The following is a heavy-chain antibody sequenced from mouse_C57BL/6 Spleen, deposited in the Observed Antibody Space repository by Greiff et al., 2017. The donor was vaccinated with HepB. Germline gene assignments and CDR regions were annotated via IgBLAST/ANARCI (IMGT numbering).Heavy chain of an antibody. J-gene: IGHJ4*01. Sequence: QVQLQQPGAELVKPGASVKLSCKASGYTFTSYWMHWVKQRPGQGLEWIGMIHPNSGSTNYNEKFKSKATLTVDKSSSTAYMQLSSLTSEDSAVYYCARWTTVVALYAMDYWGQGTSVTVSS. D-gene: IGHD1-1*01. V-gene: IGHV1-64*01. CDR3: ARWTTVVALYAMDY. CDR1: GYTFTSYW. CDR2: IHPNSGST.